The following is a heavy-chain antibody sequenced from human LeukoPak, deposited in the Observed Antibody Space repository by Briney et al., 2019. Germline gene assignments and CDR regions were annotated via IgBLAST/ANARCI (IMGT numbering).Heavy chain of an antibody. CDR3: AWRGYSYGYLFDY. D-gene: IGHD5-18*01. CDR2: IYSGGST. Sequence: SGGSLRLSCAASGLTVSSNYMSWVRQAPGKGLEWVSVIYSGGSTYYADSVKGRFTISRDNSKNTLYLQMNSLRAEDTAVYYCAWRGYSYGYLFDYWGQGTLVTVSS. V-gene: IGHV3-53*01. J-gene: IGHJ4*02. CDR1: GLTVSSNY.